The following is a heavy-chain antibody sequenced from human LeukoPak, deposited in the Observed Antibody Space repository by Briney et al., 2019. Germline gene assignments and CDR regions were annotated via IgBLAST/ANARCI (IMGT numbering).Heavy chain of an antibody. CDR3: ARGGGATAPFDY. CDR1: GFTFSSYG. Sequence: GRSLRLSCAASGFTFSSYGMHWVRQAPGKGLEWVAVISYDGSNKYYADSVKGRFTISRDNSKNTLYLQMNSLRAEDTAVYYCARGGGATAPFDYWGQGTLVTVSS. D-gene: IGHD5-12*01. CDR2: ISYDGSNK. V-gene: IGHV3-30*03. J-gene: IGHJ4*02.